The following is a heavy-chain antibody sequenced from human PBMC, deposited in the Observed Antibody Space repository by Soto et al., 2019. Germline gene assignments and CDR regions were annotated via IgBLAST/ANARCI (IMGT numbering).Heavy chain of an antibody. CDR2: VNPSGGSA. D-gene: IGHD2-15*01. J-gene: IGHJ1*01. V-gene: IGHV1-46*01. CDR1: GYIFTAYS. CDR3: AREENCRGGTFYSEYFHN. Sequence: QVQLVQSGAEVKKPGASVKVSCKTSGYIFTAYSMHWVRQAPGQGLEWMGVVNPSGGSAHYAQSFEGRVTFTRDTSTSTFYKELSSLRSADTAVYYCAREENCRGGTFYSEYFHNWGQGTLVTYSP.